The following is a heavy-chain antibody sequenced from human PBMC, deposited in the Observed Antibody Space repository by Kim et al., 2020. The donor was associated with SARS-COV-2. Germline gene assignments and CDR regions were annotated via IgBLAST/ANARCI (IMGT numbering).Heavy chain of an antibody. J-gene: IGHJ3*02. V-gene: IGHV4-39*01. CDR2: IYYSGST. CDR1: GGSISSSSFY. CDR3: ARHLRVLDAFDI. D-gene: IGHD3-10*01. Sequence: SETLSFTCTVSGGSISSSSFYWGWIRLPPGKGLEWIGSIYYSGSTDYNPSLKSRVTISVDTSKNQFSLRLSSLTAADTAVYYCARHLRVLDAFDIWGQGT.